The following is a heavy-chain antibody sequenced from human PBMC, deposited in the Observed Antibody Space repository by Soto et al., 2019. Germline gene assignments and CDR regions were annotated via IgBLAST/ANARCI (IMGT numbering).Heavy chain of an antibody. V-gene: IGHV3-30-3*01. Sequence: QVQLVESGGGVVQPGRSLRLSCAASGFTFSSYAMHWVRQAPGKGLEWVAVISYDGSNKYYADSVKGRFTISRDNSKNTLYLQMNSLRAEDTAVYCCAGEVVGDDGGNSELAFDIWGQGTMVTGSS. D-gene: IGHD4-17*01. CDR3: AGEVVGDDGGNSELAFDI. J-gene: IGHJ3*02. CDR1: GFTFSSYA. CDR2: ISYDGSNK.